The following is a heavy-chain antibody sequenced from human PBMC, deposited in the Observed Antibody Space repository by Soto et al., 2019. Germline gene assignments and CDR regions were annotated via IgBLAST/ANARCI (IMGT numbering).Heavy chain of an antibody. CDR1: GFTFRSYW. D-gene: IGHD5-12*01. J-gene: IGHJ4*02. CDR2: INSDGSST. V-gene: IGHV3-74*01. Sequence: GGSLRLSCAASGFTFRSYWMQWVRQAPGKGLVWVSWINSDGSSTSYADSVKGRFTISRDNAKNTLYLQMNSLRAEDTAVYYCARDHHRYSGYDYVDYWGQGTLVTVSS. CDR3: ARDHHRYSGYDYVDY.